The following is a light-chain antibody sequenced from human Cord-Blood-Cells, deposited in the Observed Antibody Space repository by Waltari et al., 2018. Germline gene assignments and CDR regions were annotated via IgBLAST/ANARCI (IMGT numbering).Light chain of an antibody. J-gene: IGLJ1*01. Sequence: QSALTQPASVSGSPGQSITISCTGTSSDVGGYNYVSWYQQHPGKAPKLMIYDVSNRPSAVSIRFSGSKSGNTASLTISGLQAEDEADYYCSSYTSSSTPYVFGTGTKVTVL. V-gene: IGLV2-14*03. CDR2: DVS. CDR1: SSDVGGYNY. CDR3: SSYTSSSTPYV.